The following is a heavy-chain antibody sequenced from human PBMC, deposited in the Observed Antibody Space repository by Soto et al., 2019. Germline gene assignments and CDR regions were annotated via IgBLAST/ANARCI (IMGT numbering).Heavy chain of an antibody. D-gene: IGHD3-10*01. CDR3: ARLGGSGSYFPAYNWFDP. CDR1: GYTFTSYG. J-gene: IGHJ5*02. CDR2: ISTYNGNT. V-gene: IGHV1-18*01. Sequence: GASVKVSCKASGYTFTSYGISWVRQAPGQGLEWMGWISTYNGNTNYAQKLQGRVTMTTDTSTSTAYMELRSLRSDDTAVYYCARLGGSGSYFPAYNWFDPWGQGTLVTVSS.